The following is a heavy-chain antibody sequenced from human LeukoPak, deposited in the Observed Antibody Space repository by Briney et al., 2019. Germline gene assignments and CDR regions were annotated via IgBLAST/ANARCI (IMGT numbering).Heavy chain of an antibody. CDR3: ARQGRDMTIFGVVIGRVDY. CDR1: GSPFTSYW. D-gene: IGHD3-3*01. Sequence: PGEALQTCHQGSGSPFTSYWIGWGRQVPGKGLEWMWIIYPGDSDTRYSPSFQGQVTISADKHISTAYLQLSSLKASDTAMYYCARQGRDMTIFGVVIGRVDYWGQGTLVTVSS. CDR2: IYPGDSDT. J-gene: IGHJ4*02. V-gene: IGHV5-51*01.